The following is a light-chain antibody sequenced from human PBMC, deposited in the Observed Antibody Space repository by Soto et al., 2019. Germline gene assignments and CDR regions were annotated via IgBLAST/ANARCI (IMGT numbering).Light chain of an antibody. CDR1: SSNIGAGYD. Sequence: QSVLTQPPSVSGAPGQRATISCTGSSSNIGAGYDVHWYQQLPGTAPKLLIYGNSNRPSGVPDRFSGSKSGTSASLAITGLQAEDEADYYCQSYDSSLSVGVFGGGTKVTVL. CDR3: QSYDSSLSVGV. V-gene: IGLV1-40*01. CDR2: GNS. J-gene: IGLJ2*01.